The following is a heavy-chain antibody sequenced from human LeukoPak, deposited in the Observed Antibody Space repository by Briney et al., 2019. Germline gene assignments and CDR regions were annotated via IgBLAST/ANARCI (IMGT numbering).Heavy chain of an antibody. CDR2: TYHRSKWYN. D-gene: IGHD3-22*01. J-gene: IGHJ4*02. V-gene: IGHV6-1*01. CDR3: ARVSYLDDSGIATIPFDY. Sequence: SQTLSLTCAISGDSVSSSSATWNWIRQSPSRGLEWLGRTYHRSKWYNDYAVSVKSRITIKPDTSKNQLSLHLNSVTPDDTAVYYCARVSYLDDSGIATIPFDYWGRGTPVTVSS. CDR1: GDSVSSSSAT.